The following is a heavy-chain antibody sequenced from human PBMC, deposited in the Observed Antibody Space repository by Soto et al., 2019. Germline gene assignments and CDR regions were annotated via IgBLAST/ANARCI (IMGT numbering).Heavy chain of an antibody. CDR1: GGSISSDY. J-gene: IGHJ6*03. CDR2: IYYSGRT. CDR3: ARHRGYCSGVSCYYYYMDV. Sequence: SETLSDSCSVSGGSISSDYWSWIRQPPGKGLEWSGYIYYSGRTNYNPSLKSRVTISVDTSKNQFSLKLSSVTAADTAVYYCARHRGYCSGVSCYYYYMDVWGKGTTVTFSS. V-gene: IGHV4-59*08. D-gene: IGHD2-15*01.